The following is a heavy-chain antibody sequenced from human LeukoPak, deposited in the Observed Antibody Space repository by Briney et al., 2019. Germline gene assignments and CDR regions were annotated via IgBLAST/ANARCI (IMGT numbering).Heavy chain of an antibody. J-gene: IGHJ4*02. V-gene: IGHV1-8*03. CDR2: MNPNSGNT. CDR3: ARDQITGGYSYGYSTFDY. D-gene: IGHD5-18*01. Sequence: GASVKVSCKASGYTFTSYDINWVRQATGQGLEWMGWMNPNSGNTGYAQKFQGRVTITRDTSASTAYMELSSLRSEDTAVYYCARDQITGGYSYGYSTFDYWGQGTLVTVSS. CDR1: GYTFTSYD.